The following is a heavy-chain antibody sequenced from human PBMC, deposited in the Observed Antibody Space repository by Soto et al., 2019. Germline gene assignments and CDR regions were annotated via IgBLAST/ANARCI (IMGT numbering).Heavy chain of an antibody. CDR1: GCTFSSYA. CDR2: IIPIFGTA. Sequence: SEKVSYKASGCTFSSYAISWVRQAPGQGLEWMGGIIPIFGTANYAQKFQGRVTITADESTSTAYMELSSLRSEDTAVYYCARSSVVVITGYYYYGMDVWGQGTTVTVS. CDR3: ARSSVVVITGYYYYGMDV. D-gene: IGHD3-22*01. J-gene: IGHJ6*02. V-gene: IGHV1-69*13.